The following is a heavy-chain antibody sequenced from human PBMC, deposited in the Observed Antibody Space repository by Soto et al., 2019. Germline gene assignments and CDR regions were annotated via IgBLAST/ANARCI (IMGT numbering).Heavy chain of an antibody. J-gene: IGHJ4*01. CDR1: GFTFSPYY. V-gene: IGHV3-7*01. D-gene: IGHD2-21*02. CDR2: TTQDGNDK. Sequence: GGSLRLPCAASGFTFSPYYMRWVRQAQGKGLEWLAMTTQDGNDKHYVDSVRGRFTISRDSAKNSLYLQMNSLRDEDTALYFCARKPNSYCSCESAGYWGQGTLVSVSS. CDR3: ARKPNSYCSCESAGY.